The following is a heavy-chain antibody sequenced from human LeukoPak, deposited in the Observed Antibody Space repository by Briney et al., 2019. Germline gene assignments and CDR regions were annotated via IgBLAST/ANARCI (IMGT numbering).Heavy chain of an antibody. CDR1: GFTLSSYW. J-gene: IGHJ6*03. D-gene: IGHD3-3*01. Sequence: GGSLRLSCAASGFTLSSYWMHWVRQAPGKGLVWVSRINSDGSSTNYADSVKGRFTTSRDSAKNTLYLQMNSLRAEDTAVYYCARVDVGLEWLPRRIYYYYMGAWGKGTTVTVSS. CDR3: ARVDVGLEWLPRRIYYYYMGA. V-gene: IGHV3-74*01. CDR2: INSDGSST.